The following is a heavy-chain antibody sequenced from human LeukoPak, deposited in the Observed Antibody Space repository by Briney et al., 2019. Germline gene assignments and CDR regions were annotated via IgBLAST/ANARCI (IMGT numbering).Heavy chain of an antibody. Sequence: SVKVSCKASGGTFSSYAIIWVRQAPGQGPEWMGGIIPIFGRANYAQKFQGRVTMTTDESTSTAYMDLSSLRSEDTAVYYCARVFARSGEISGSYFYYWGQGTLVTVSS. CDR2: IIPIFGRA. V-gene: IGHV1-69*05. CDR1: GGTFSSYA. D-gene: IGHD1-26*01. CDR3: ARVFARSGEISGSYFYY. J-gene: IGHJ4*02.